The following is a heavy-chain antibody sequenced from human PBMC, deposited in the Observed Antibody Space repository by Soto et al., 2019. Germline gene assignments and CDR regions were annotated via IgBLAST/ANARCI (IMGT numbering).Heavy chain of an antibody. CDR2: SRNIDHRFST. CDR1: GFTFSDHY. Sequence: EVQLVESGGDLVQPGGSLRLSCAVSGFTFSDHYMDWVRQAPGKGLEWVARSRNIDHRFSTEYGGSVKGRFTISRDVSKNSLYLPMNSLRTEDTAIYYCVRGYNSFDVWGRGTMVTVSS. CDR3: VRGYNSFDV. V-gene: IGHV3-72*01. J-gene: IGHJ3*01. D-gene: IGHD5-18*01.